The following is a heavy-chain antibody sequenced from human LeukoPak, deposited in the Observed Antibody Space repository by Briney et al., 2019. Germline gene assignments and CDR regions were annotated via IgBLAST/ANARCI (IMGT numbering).Heavy chain of an antibody. J-gene: IGHJ3*01. D-gene: IGHD1-26*01. V-gene: IGHV4-4*09. CDR3: AAYSGSYPSSNHAFDV. CDR2: IFTGGST. CDR1: GGSISSYY. Sequence: SETLSLTCTVSGGSISSYYWSWIRQPPGKGLEWIGYIFTGGSTNYNPSLKSRVTISVDTSKNQFSLKLISVTAADTAVYYCAAYSGSYPSSNHAFDVWGQGTMVTVSS.